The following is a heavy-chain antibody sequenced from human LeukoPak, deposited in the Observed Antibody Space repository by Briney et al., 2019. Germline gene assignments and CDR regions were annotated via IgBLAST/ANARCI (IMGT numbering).Heavy chain of an antibody. CDR1: GFTFSSYA. J-gene: IGHJ5*02. Sequence: GALRLSCAASGFTFSSYAMHWVRQAPGKGLEWVAVISYDGSNKYYADSVKGRFTISRDNSKNTRYLQMNSLRAEDTAVYYCARVLGYYDILTGYSYNWFDPWGQRTLVTVSS. D-gene: IGHD3-9*01. CDR3: ARVLGYYDILTGYSYNWFDP. CDR2: ISYDGSNK. V-gene: IGHV3-30*14.